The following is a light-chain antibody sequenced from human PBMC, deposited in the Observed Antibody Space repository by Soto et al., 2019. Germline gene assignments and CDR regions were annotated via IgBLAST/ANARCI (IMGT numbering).Light chain of an antibody. CDR2: GSS. V-gene: IGKV3-20*01. Sequence: EIVLTQSPGTLSLSPGERATLSCRASQSVNNNYFAWYQQKPGQAPRLLIYGSSSRPTGIPNRFSGSGSGTDCPLTISRLEPEDVAVYYCHQYGSSQYTFGQGTKLEIK. CDR1: QSVNNNY. CDR3: HQYGSSQYT. J-gene: IGKJ2*01.